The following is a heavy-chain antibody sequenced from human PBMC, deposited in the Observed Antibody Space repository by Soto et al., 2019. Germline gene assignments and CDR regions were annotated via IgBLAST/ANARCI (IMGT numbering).Heavy chain of an antibody. D-gene: IGHD4-17*01. CDR2: IWYDGSNK. CDR1: GFTFSSYG. V-gene: IGHV3-33*01. J-gene: IGHJ4*02. Sequence: PGGSLRLSCAASGFTFSSYGMHWVRQAPGKGLEWVAVIWYDGSNKYYADSVKGRFTISRDNSKNTLYLQMNSLRAEDTAVYYCARAQYGDQYYFDYWGQRTLVTVSS. CDR3: ARAQYGDQYYFDY.